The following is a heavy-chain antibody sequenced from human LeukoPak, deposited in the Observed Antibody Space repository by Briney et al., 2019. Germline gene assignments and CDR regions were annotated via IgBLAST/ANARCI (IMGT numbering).Heavy chain of an antibody. CDR3: TRQNYGSGSYCFDY. CDR1: GFTFSGSA. CDR2: IRSKANSYAT. V-gene: IGHV3-73*01. J-gene: IGHJ4*02. D-gene: IGHD3-10*01. Sequence: GSLRLSCAASGFTFSGSAMHWVRQASGKGLGWVGRIRSKANSYATAYAASVKGRFTISRDDSKNTAYLQMNSLKTEDTAVYYCTRQNYGSGSYCFDYWGQGTLVTVSS.